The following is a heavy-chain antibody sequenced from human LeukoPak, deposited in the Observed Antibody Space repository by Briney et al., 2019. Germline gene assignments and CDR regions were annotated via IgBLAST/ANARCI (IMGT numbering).Heavy chain of an antibody. V-gene: IGHV1-46*01. CDR2: INPSGGST. CDR1: RYTFTSYY. CDR3: AREVAVAGTFGY. J-gene: IGHJ4*02. Sequence: GASVKVSCKASRYTFTSYYMHWVRQAPGQGLEWMGIINPSGGSTSYAQKFQGRVTMTRDTSTSTVYMELSSLRSEDTAVYYCAREVAVAGTFGYWGQGTLVTVSS. D-gene: IGHD6-19*01.